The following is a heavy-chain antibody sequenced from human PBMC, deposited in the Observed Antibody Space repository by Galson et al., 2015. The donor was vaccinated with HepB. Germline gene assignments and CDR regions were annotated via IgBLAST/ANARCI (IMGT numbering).Heavy chain of an antibody. D-gene: IGHD3-22*01. CDR3: ARDRKRDSSGYYYYGMDV. J-gene: IGHJ6*02. CDR2: ISGNGGGT. CDR1: GFPFSSYA. V-gene: IGHV3-23*01. Sequence: SLRLSCAASGFPFSSYAMNWVRQVPGKGLEWVSAISGNGGGTEYADSVKGRFTISRDNSKNTLYLQMNSLRAEDTAVYYCARDRKRDSSGYYYYGMDVWGQGTTVTVSS.